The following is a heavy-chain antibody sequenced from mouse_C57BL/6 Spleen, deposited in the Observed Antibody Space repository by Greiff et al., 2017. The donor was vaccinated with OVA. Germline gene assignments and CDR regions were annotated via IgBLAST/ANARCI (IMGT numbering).Heavy chain of an antibody. CDR2: IDPANGNT. Sequence: EVQLVESVAELVRPGASVKLSCTASGFNIKNTYMHWVKQRPEQGLEWIGRIDPANGNTKYAPKFQGKATITADTSSNTAYLQLSSLTSEDTAIYYCASVRDYGYDAAWFAYWGQGTLVTVSA. CDR3: ASVRDYGYDAAWFAY. J-gene: IGHJ3*01. V-gene: IGHV14-3*01. D-gene: IGHD2-2*01. CDR1: GFNIKNTY.